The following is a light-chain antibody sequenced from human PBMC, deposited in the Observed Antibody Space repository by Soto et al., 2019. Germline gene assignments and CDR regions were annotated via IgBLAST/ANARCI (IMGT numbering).Light chain of an antibody. V-gene: IGKV3-20*01. Sequence: EIVLTQSPGTLSLSPGEGATLSCRASQSITSNYLAWYQQRPGQAPRLLIYGASTRADGVPDRFSGSGSGKAFTLTITRLEPEDFAVYYCQQYGRSPLLYTFGQGTKLGVK. CDR3: QQYGRSPLLYT. J-gene: IGKJ2*01. CDR1: QSITSNY. CDR2: GAS.